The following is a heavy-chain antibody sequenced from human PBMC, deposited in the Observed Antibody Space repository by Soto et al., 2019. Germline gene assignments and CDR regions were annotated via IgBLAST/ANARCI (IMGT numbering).Heavy chain of an antibody. CDR1: GGSISSGGYS. J-gene: IGHJ4*02. D-gene: IGHD3-10*01. CDR3: ARDHAGSGNIIFDS. V-gene: IGHV4-30-2*01. Sequence: PSETLSLTCAVSGGSISSGGYSWSWVRQPPEKGLEWTGEIYHSGSTNYNPSLKSRVTISVDTSKNQFSLKLSSVTAADTAVYYCARDHAGSGNIIFDSWGQGTLVTVSS. CDR2: IYHSGST.